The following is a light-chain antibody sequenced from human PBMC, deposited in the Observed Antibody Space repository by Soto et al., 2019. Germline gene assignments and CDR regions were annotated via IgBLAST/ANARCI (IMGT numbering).Light chain of an antibody. J-gene: IGKJ1*01. CDR2: AAS. V-gene: IGKV3-20*01. Sequence: EIVLTQYPGTVSLSPGERATLSCRASQSVSSSYLAWYQQKPGQAPRLLIYAASSRATGIPDRFSGSGSGTDFTLTISRLEPEDFAVYYCQQYGSSRTFGQGTKVEIK. CDR3: QQYGSSRT. CDR1: QSVSSSY.